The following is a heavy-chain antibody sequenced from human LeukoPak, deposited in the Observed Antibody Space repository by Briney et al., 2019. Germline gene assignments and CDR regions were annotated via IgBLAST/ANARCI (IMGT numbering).Heavy chain of an antibody. D-gene: IGHD1-1*01. V-gene: IGHV3-74*01. Sequence: GGSLRLSCAASGFTFSSYWMHWVRQAPGKGLVWVSRINSDGSSTSYADSVKGRFTISRDNAKNTLYLQMNSLRAEDTAVYYCARQSLYWDVDYWGQGTLVTVSS. CDR1: GFTFSSYW. J-gene: IGHJ4*02. CDR3: ARQSLYWDVDY. CDR2: INSDGSST.